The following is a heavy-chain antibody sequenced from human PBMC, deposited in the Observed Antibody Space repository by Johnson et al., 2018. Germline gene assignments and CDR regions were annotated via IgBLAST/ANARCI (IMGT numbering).Heavy chain of an antibody. CDR2: IIPISNTT. Sequence: QVQLVESGAEVKKPGSSVKVSCKASGGTFNTFAFNWVRQVPGQGLEWLGGIIPISNTTKHAQTLQDRVTITADDSTSTAYMGLRSLRSEDTAVYYCVVGLCGISSCPTPDLYYYGMDVWGQGTTVTVSS. CDR1: GGTFNTFA. V-gene: IGHV1-69*01. J-gene: IGHJ6*02. CDR3: VVGLCGISSCPTPDLYYYGMDV. D-gene: IGHD2-2*01.